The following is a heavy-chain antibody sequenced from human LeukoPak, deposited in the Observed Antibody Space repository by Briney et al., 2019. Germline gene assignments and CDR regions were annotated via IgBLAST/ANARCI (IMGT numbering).Heavy chain of an antibody. CDR2: ISYDGSNK. CDR3: ARARMDV. Sequence: PGGSLRLSCAASGFTFSSYAMHWVRQAPGKGLEWVAVISYDGSNKYYADFVKGRFTISRDNAKKSLYLQMNSLRDEDTAVYYCARARMDVWGQGTTVTVSS. V-gene: IGHV3-30-3*01. CDR1: GFTFSSYA. J-gene: IGHJ6*02.